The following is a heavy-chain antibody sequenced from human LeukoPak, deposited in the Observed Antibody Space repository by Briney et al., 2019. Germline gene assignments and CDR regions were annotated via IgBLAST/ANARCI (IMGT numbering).Heavy chain of an antibody. V-gene: IGHV1-8*02. CDR2: MNPNSGNT. D-gene: IGHD4-11*01. J-gene: IGHJ5*02. CDR3: ARGNDYSTWFDP. Sequence: VASVKVSCKASGYTFTSYGISWVRQAPGQGLEWMGWMNPNSGNTGYAQKFQGRVTMTRNTSISTAYMELSSLRSEDTAVYYCARGNDYSTWFDPWGQGTLVTVSS. CDR1: GYTFTSYG.